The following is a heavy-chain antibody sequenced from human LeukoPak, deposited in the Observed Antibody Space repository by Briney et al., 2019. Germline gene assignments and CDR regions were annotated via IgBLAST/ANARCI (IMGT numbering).Heavy chain of an antibody. V-gene: IGHV4-59*01. J-gene: IGHJ5*02. CDR2: IYYSGST. D-gene: IGHD3-10*01. Sequence: SETLSLTCTVSGGSISSYYWSWIRQPPRKGLEWIGYIYYSGSTNYNPSLKSRVTISVDTSKNQFPLKLSSVTAADTAVYYCARYHSGSYYTSWFDPWGQGTLVTVSS. CDR1: GGSISSYY. CDR3: ARYHSGSYYTSWFDP.